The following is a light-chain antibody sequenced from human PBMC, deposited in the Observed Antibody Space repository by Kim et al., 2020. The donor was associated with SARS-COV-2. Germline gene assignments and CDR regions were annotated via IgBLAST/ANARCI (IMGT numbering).Light chain of an antibody. CDR2: LGS. CDR3: KQALQNPLA. V-gene: IGKV2-28*01. J-gene: IGKJ4*01. Sequence: PASISCRSSQCLLHHTGYNFLDGYLQKPGLPPQVLIYLGSKRASGVPDRFSGSGSGTDFTLKISRVEAEDVGRYYCKQALQNPLAFGGGTKVDIK. CDR1: QCLLHHTGYNF.